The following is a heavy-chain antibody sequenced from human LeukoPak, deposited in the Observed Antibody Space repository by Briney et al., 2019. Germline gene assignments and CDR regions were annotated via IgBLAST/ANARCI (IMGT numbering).Heavy chain of an antibody. D-gene: IGHD2-15*01. CDR1: GFTFSSYG. CDR3: AKGSDIVIVVAAHLDY. Sequence: GGSLRLSCAASGFTFSSYGVHWVRQAPGKGLEWVAVIWYDGSNKYYADSVKGRFTISRDNSKNTLYLQMNSLRAEDTAVYYCAKGSDIVIVVAAHLDYWGQGTLVTVSS. CDR2: IWYDGSNK. V-gene: IGHV3-30*02. J-gene: IGHJ4*02.